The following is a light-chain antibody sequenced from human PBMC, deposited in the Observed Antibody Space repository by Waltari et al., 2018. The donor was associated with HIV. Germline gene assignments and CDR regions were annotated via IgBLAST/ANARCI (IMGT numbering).Light chain of an antibody. J-gene: IGLJ2*01. Sequence: QSALTQPRSVSGSPGQSVTVSCTGTSSDVGGYNYVSWYQQHPGKAPKLMIYDVNKRPSGVPDRFSGSKYGNTASLTISGLQAEYEADYYCCSYAGNYTLVFGGGTKLTVL. V-gene: IGLV2-11*01. CDR3: CSYAGNYTLV. CDR2: DVN. CDR1: SSDVGGYNY.